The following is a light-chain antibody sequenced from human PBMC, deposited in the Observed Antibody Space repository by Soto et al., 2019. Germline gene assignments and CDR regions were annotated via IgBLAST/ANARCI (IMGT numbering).Light chain of an antibody. CDR2: DVS. J-gene: IGLJ2*01. V-gene: IGLV2-14*01. CDR1: SSGVGGYNY. CDR3: SSYTTSSTLGVV. Sequence: QSVLTQPASVSGSPGQSITISCTGTSSGVGGYNYVSWYQQHPGKAPKLMIYDVSNRPSGVSNRFSGSKSGNTASLTISGLQAEDEADYYCSSYTTSSTLGVVFGGGTKVTVL.